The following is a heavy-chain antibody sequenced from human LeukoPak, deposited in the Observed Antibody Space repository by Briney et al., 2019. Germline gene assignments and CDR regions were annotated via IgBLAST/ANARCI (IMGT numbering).Heavy chain of an antibody. D-gene: IGHD1-26*01. V-gene: IGHV3-33*01. Sequence: GGSLRLSCAASGLTFSSYRMHCVRQAPGKGLEGVAVIWYDGSNKYYADSVKGRFTISRDNSKNTLYLQMNSLRAEDTAVYYCAREEVGAPGDYWGQETLVTVSS. J-gene: IGHJ4*02. CDR3: AREEVGAPGDY. CDR2: IWYDGSNK. CDR1: GLTFSSYR.